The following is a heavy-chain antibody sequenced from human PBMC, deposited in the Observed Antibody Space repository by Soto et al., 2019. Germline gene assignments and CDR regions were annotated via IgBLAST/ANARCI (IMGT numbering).Heavy chain of an antibody. V-gene: IGHV3-23*01. D-gene: IGHD1-26*01. CDR2: VGGSGVRT. CDR1: GFIFSAYA. J-gene: IGHJ4*02. CDR3: ASGRGGATLDF. Sequence: PGVSLRLSCEASGFIFSAYAMTWVRQAPGKGLEWVSAVGGSGVRTYYADSVKGRFTISRDNSKNTLSLQMDSLRAEDTAVYYCASGRGGATLDFWGQGTLVTVSS.